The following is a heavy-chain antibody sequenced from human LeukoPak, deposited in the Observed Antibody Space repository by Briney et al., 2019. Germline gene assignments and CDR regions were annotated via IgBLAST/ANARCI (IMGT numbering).Heavy chain of an antibody. D-gene: IGHD1-7*01. V-gene: IGHV3-7*01. CDR3: AREGITGTDFTFDY. J-gene: IGHJ4*02. CDR2: IKQDGSEK. CDR1: GFTFSSYW. Sequence: GGSLRLSCAASGFTFSSYWMSWVRQAPGKGLEWVANIKQDGSEKYYVDSVKGRFTISRDNSKNTLYLQMNSLRAEDTAVYYCAREGITGTDFTFDYWGQGTLVTVSS.